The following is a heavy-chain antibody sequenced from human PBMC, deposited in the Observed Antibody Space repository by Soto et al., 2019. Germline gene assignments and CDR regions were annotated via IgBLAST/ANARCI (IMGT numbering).Heavy chain of an antibody. CDR3: ARDPWAADY. D-gene: IGHD3-16*01. V-gene: IGHV3-66*01. CDR1: EFTVSTKY. CDR2: IYSGGST. J-gene: IGHJ4*02. Sequence: EVQLVESGGGLVQPGGSLRLSCAASEFTVSTKYMSWVRQAPGKGLEWVSVIYSGGSTFYADSVRGRFTISRDNSKNTVNLQMNSLRADDTAVYYCARDPWAADYWGQGTLVTVSS.